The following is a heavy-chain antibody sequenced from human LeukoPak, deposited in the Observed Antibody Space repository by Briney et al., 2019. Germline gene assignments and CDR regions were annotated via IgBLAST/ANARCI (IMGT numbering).Heavy chain of an antibody. CDR2: INHSGST. CDR1: GGSFSGYY. Sequence: SGTLSLTCAVYGGSFSGYYWSWIRQPPGKGLEWIGEINHSGSTNHNPSLKSRVTISVDTSKNQFSLKLSSVTAADTAVYYCARVSSDGSGWGIDYWGQGTLVTVSS. D-gene: IGHD6-19*01. J-gene: IGHJ4*02. V-gene: IGHV4-34*01. CDR3: ARVSSDGSGWGIDY.